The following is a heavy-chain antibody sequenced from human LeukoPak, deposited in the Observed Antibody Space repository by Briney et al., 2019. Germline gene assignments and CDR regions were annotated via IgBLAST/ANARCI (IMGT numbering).Heavy chain of an antibody. J-gene: IGHJ3*02. D-gene: IGHD3-10*01. V-gene: IGHV4-31*03. CDR1: GGSISSGGYY. CDR2: IYYSGST. CDR3: ARGGFTSAFGI. Sequence: PSETLSLTCTVSGGSISSGGYYWSWIRQHPGKGLEWIGYIYYSGSTYYNPSLKSRISISVETTKNQFSLKLSSVTAADPAVYYCARGGFTSAFGIWGQGTMVTVSS.